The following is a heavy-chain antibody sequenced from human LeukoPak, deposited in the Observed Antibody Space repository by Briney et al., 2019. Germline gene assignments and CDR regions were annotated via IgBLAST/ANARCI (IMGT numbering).Heavy chain of an antibody. CDR2: ISSSSSYI. CDR1: GFTFSSYS. D-gene: IGHD3-22*01. CDR3: ATVGWNYYDSSGYRIDY. Sequence: GGSLRLSCAASGFTFSSYSMNWVPQAPAKGLEWVSSISSSSSYIYYADSVKGRFTISRDNAKNSLYLQMNSLRAEDTAVYYCATVGWNYYDSSGYRIDYWGRGSLVTVSS. J-gene: IGHJ4*02. V-gene: IGHV3-21*01.